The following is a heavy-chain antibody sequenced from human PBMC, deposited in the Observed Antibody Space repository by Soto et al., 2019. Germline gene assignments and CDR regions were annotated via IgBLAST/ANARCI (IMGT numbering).Heavy chain of an antibody. CDR2: ISYDGSNK. V-gene: IGHV3-30-3*01. D-gene: IGHD2-15*01. Sequence: VQLVESGGGVVQPGRSLRLSCAASGFTFSSYAMHWVRQAPGKGLEWVAVISYDGSNKYYADSVKGRFTISRDNSKNTLYLQMNSLRAEDTAVYYCARDPRSGWWPGYYYYGMDVWGQGTTVTVSS. CDR3: ARDPRSGWWPGYYYYGMDV. J-gene: IGHJ6*02. CDR1: GFTFSSYA.